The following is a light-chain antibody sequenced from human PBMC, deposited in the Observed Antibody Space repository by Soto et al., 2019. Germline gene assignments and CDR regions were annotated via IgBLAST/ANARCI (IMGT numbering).Light chain of an antibody. CDR2: WAS. Sequence: DIVMTQSPDSLAVSLGERATINCNSSQSVLYSSDNKNYLAWYQQKPGQPPKLLIYWASTRDSGVPDRFSGSGSGADFTLTISSLQAEDVAVYYCQQYYSTLTFGGGTKVEIK. CDR3: QQYYSTLT. V-gene: IGKV4-1*01. J-gene: IGKJ4*01. CDR1: QSVLYSSDNKNY.